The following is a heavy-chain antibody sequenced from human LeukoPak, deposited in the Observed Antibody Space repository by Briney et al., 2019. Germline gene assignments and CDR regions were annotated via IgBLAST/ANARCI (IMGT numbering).Heavy chain of an antibody. CDR2: INPNSGGT. D-gene: IGHD3-3*01. CDR3: AFGTSCDSWSGPCPGFDY. J-gene: IGHJ4*02. Sequence: ASVKVSCKASGYTFTGYSMHWVRQAPGQGLEWWGWINPNSGGTNYAQKFQGWVTITTDTSISTASMELSSLRAEDTAVYYGAFGTSCDSWSGPCPGFDYWGQGTLVTVSS. CDR1: GYTFTGYS. V-gene: IGHV1-2*04.